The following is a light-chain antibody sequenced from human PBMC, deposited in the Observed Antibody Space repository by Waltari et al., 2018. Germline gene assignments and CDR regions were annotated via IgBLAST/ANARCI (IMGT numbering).Light chain of an antibody. V-gene: IGKV4-1*01. CDR2: WVS. CDR1: QSVSSNSHSKNY. Sequence: DIVMTQSPDSLAVSLGERATINCKSSQSVSSNSHSKNYLAWYQQKPGQPPKLLIYWVSTRESGVPDRFSGSGSGTDFTLTISSLQAEDVAVYYCQQYDSPPYAFGQRTKLEIK. CDR3: QQYDSPPYA. J-gene: IGKJ2*01.